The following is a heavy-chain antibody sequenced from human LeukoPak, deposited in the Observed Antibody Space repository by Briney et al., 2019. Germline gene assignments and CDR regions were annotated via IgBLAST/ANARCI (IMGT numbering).Heavy chain of an antibody. V-gene: IGHV6-1*01. J-gene: IGHJ3*01. D-gene: IGHD1-1*01. CDR3: ARQRSRALDL. CDR1: GDIVSNNGVA. CDR2: TYFGPKLYN. Sequence: SQTLSLTCALSGDIVSNNGVAWHWIRKSPARGLEWLGRTYFGPKLYNDYAMSVKSRITINPDTSKNQFSLQLNSVTPEDTAVYFCARQRSRALDLWGQGTMVTVSS.